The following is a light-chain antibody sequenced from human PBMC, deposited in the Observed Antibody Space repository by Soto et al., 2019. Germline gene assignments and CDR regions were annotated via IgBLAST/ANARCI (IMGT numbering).Light chain of an antibody. V-gene: IGLV2-14*01. Sequence: QSALTQPASVSGSPGQSITISCTGARSDVGNYDYVSWYQQHPGKAPKLIMYAVSHRPSGVSSRFSGSKSGNTASLTISGLQAEDEAAYYCSSYTATNTLVVFGTGTKLAVL. CDR2: AVS. CDR1: RSDVGNYDY. CDR3: SSYTATNTLVV. J-gene: IGLJ1*01.